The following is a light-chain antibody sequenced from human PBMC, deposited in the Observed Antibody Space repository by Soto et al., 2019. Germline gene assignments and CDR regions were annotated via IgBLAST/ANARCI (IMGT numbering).Light chain of an antibody. CDR1: HDISNF. J-gene: IGKJ3*01. CDR3: QQYDSLPLS. CDR2: DAS. Sequence: DIQMTQSPSSLSASVGDRVTITCQASHDISNFLNWYQHKPGKSPKLLINDASNLETGVPSRFSGSGSSTDFTFTINSLQPEGVATYYCQQYDSLPLSFGHGNKVELK. V-gene: IGKV1-33*01.